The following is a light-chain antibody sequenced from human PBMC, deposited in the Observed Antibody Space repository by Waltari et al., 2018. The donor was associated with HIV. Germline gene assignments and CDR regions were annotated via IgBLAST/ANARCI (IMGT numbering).Light chain of an antibody. CDR1: TGAVTSGFF. CDR3: LLYYGSAQNCV. Sequence: QTVVTQEPSLTVSTGGTVTLPCASSTGAVTSGFFPNWFQQKPGQAPRALIYSTNSKRCWTPARFSGSLLGGKSALTLSGVQPEDEAEYYCLLYYGSAQNCVVGGGTKLTVL. J-gene: IGLJ3*02. V-gene: IGLV7-43*01. CDR2: STN.